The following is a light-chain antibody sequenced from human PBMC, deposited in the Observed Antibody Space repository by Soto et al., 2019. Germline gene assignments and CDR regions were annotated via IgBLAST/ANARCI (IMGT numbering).Light chain of an antibody. J-gene: IGLJ1*01. Sequence: QSALTQPACVSVSPGQSITSSCTGTSSDVGGYNYVSWYQQHPDKAPRLMIYDVSNRPSGVSDRFSGSKSGDTASLTISGLQAEDEADYYCTSFTSRHTYVFGTGTKVTVL. V-gene: IGLV2-14*03. CDR1: SSDVGGYNY. CDR3: TSFTSRHTYV. CDR2: DVS.